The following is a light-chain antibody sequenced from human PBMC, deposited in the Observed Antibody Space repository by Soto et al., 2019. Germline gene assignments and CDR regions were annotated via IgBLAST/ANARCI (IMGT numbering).Light chain of an antibody. J-gene: IGKJ2*01. CDR2: GAS. CDR1: QSVSRN. CDR3: QQYNGWPYT. V-gene: IGKV3-15*01. Sequence: EIVLTQSPATLSLSPGERATLSCRASQSVSRNLAWYRQKPGQAPRLLIYGASTRATATPARFSGSGSGTEFTLTISSLQSEDFAVYYCQQYNGWPYTFGQGTKLEIK.